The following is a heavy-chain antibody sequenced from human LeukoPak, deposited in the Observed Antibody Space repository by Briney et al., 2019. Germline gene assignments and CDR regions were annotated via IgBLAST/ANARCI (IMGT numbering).Heavy chain of an antibody. Sequence: SETLSLTCTVSGASINDYYWSWVRQPPLKGLEWIGYIYSTGETSYNPSLESRVSISMDTSKNPFSLEITSVPAADTAVYCCARGSRVYDRSGFHTWHDYWGHGTLVTVSS. V-gene: IGHV4-59*01. CDR3: ARGSRVYDRSGFHTWHDY. CDR1: GASINDYY. D-gene: IGHD3-22*01. CDR2: IYSTGET. J-gene: IGHJ4*03.